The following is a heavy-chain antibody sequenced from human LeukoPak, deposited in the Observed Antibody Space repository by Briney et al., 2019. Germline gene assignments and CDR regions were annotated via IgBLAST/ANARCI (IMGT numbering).Heavy chain of an antibody. V-gene: IGHV1-8*01. CDR1: GYTFTSYD. Sequence: GASVKVSCKASGYTFTSYDINWVRQATGQGLEWMGWMNPNSGNTGYAQKFQGRATMTRNTSISTAYMELSSLSSEDTAVYYCARGHYYDSSGYYSDAFDIWGQGTMVTVSS. D-gene: IGHD3-22*01. CDR2: MNPNSGNT. CDR3: ARGHYYDSSGYYSDAFDI. J-gene: IGHJ3*02.